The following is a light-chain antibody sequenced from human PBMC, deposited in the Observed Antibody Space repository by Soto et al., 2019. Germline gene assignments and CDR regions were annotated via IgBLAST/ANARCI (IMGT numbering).Light chain of an antibody. V-gene: IGLV2-14*01. Sequence: QSALTQPASVSGSPGQSITISCTGTSSHVGGYNYVSWYQQHPGKAPKLMIYDVGDRPSGVSNRFSGSKSGNTASLTISGLQAEDEADYYCSSFTSSSALVFGGGTKLTVL. CDR2: DVG. J-gene: IGLJ2*01. CDR1: SSHVGGYNY. CDR3: SSFTSSSALV.